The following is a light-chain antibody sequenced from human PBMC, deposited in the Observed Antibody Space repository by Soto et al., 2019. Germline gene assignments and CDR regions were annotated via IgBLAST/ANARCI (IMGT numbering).Light chain of an antibody. CDR1: QSISSRY. Sequence: EIVLTQSPDTLSLSPGERATLSCRASQSISSRYLVWYQQKPGQAPRLLIYGASTRVAGFPARFSGSGSGTEFTLTISSLQSEDVAVYYCQQYDSWPPEHTFGQGTKLDIK. V-gene: IGKV3-15*01. CDR3: QQYDSWPPEHT. J-gene: IGKJ2*01. CDR2: GAS.